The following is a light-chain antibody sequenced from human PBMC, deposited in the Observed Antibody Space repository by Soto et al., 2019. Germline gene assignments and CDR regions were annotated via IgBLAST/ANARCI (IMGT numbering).Light chain of an antibody. CDR1: QDISSW. CDR2: AAS. CDR3: QQSDSFPFT. V-gene: IGKV1-12*01. J-gene: IGKJ3*01. Sequence: DIQMTQSPSSVSASVGDRVTIACRASQDISSWLAWYQQIPGKAPKLLIYAASALQGGVPSRFSGSGSGTHFTLTISCLQPEDFATYYCQQSDSFPFTFGPGTKVDIK.